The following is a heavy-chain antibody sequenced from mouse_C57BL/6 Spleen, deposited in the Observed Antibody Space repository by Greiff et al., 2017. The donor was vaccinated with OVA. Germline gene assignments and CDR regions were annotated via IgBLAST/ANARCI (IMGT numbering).Heavy chain of an antibody. CDR2: IDPSDSYT. CDR3: APSPPNGYAMDY. J-gene: IGHJ4*01. CDR1: GYTFTSYW. Sequence: QVQLKQSGAELVMPGASVKLSCKASGYTFTSYWMHWVKQRPGQGLEWIGEIDPSDSYTNYNQKFKGKSTLTVDKSSSTAYMQLSSLTSEDSAVYYCAPSPPNGYAMDYWGQGTSVTVSS. V-gene: IGHV1-69*01.